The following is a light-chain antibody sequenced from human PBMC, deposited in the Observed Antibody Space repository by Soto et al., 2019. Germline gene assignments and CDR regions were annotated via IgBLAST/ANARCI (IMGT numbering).Light chain of an antibody. V-gene: IGKV1-39*01. CDR1: QSISTF. CDR2: AAS. CDR3: QQSYRIPPWT. J-gene: IGKJ1*01. Sequence: DIQMTQSPSSLSASVGDRVTITCLASQSISTFLNWYQQRPGKAPELMIYAASNLQSGVPSRFSGSVSGTDFALTISSLKPEDLATYDGQQSYRIPPWTFGQGTKVDIK.